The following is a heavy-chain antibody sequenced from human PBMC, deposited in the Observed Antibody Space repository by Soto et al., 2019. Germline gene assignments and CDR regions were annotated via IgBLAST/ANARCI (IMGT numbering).Heavy chain of an antibody. CDR2: VYHTVRT. CDR3: ARDFAYFDA. V-gene: IGHV4-61*01. J-gene: IGHJ4*02. D-gene: IGHD3-3*01. Sequence: SETLSLTCTVSGGSFKSGSYYWSWIRQPPGKGLEWIGYVYHTVRTSYSPSLKSRVSISMDASKNQFSLNLDSVTAADTAVYFCARDFAYFDAWGQGTLVTVSS. CDR1: GGSFKSGSYY.